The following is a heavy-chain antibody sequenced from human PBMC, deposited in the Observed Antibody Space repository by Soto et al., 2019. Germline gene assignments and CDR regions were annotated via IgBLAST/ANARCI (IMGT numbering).Heavy chain of an antibody. CDR2: ISGSGATK. CDR1: GFTFSSHS. CDR3: GSATRGFSYVVDY. D-gene: IGHD5-18*01. J-gene: IGHJ4*02. Sequence: PGGSLRLSCAASGFTFSSHSINWVRQAPGKGLEWVSYISGSGATKYYADSVKGRFTISRDNARTSFYLQMSSLSDEDPAVYYCGSATRGFSYVVDYWGQGTLVAVSS. V-gene: IGHV3-48*02.